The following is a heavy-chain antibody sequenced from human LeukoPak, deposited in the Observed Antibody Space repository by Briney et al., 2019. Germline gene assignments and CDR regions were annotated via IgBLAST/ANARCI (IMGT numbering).Heavy chain of an antibody. J-gene: IGHJ4*02. D-gene: IGHD2-2*01. CDR1: GFTFSHYE. V-gene: IGHV3-48*03. Sequence: PGGSLRLSCEASGFTFSHYEMNWVRQAPGKGLEGVSYISSSGYTIYYADSVKGRFTISRDNAKNSLYLQMNSLRAEDTAVYYCAREDCSSTSCYDPSVSDYWGQGTLVTVSS. CDR3: AREDCSSTSCYDPSVSDY. CDR2: ISSSGYTI.